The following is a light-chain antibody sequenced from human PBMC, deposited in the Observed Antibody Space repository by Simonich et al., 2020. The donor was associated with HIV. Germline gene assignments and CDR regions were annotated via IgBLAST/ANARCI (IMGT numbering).Light chain of an antibody. CDR1: QSISSF. Sequence: DIQMTQSPSSLSASVGDRVTITCRASQSISSFLNWYLQKPGKAPKLLIYAASSLQSGVPSRFSGSGSGTEFTLTINSLQPEDFATYYCQQAYSFPPTFGGGTKVDLK. J-gene: IGKJ4*01. V-gene: IGKV1-39*01. CDR2: AAS. CDR3: QQAYSFPPT.